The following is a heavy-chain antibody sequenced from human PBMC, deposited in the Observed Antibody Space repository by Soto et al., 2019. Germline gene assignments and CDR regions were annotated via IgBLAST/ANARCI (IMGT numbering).Heavy chain of an antibody. CDR2: INSNSGAT. J-gene: IGHJ3*02. D-gene: IGHD3-16*01. Sequence: ASVKVSCNASGYSSSGFYIHWRRQSPGQGLEWVGSINSNSGATTYAQKFQDSVAMTRDTSVSTAYMELNRLTYDDTAIYYCAIIMTHSDSFDIWGQGTMVPV. CDR3: AIIMTHSDSFDI. V-gene: IGHV1-2*04. CDR1: GYSSSGFY.